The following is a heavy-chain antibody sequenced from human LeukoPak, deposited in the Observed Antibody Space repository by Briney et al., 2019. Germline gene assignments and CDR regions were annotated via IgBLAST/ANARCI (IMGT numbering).Heavy chain of an antibody. CDR3: ARDHRAMVRGVIDGGYYFDY. Sequence: ASVKVSCKASGGTFSSYAISWVRQAPGQGLEWMGWISAYNGNTNYAQKLQGRVTMTTDTSTSTAYMELRSLRSDDTAVYYCARDHRAMVRGVIDGGYYFDYWGQGTLVTVSS. V-gene: IGHV1-18*01. CDR1: GGTFSSYA. J-gene: IGHJ4*02. CDR2: ISAYNGNT. D-gene: IGHD3-10*01.